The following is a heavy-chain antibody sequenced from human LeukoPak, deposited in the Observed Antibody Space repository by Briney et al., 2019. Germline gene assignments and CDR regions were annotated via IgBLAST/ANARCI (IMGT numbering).Heavy chain of an antibody. D-gene: IGHD3-3*01. CDR2: IYYSGST. J-gene: IGHJ4*02. CDR3: AIYDFWSGYLGY. Sequence: SETLSLTCTVSGGSISSSSYYWGWIRQPPGKGLEWLGSIYYSGSTYYNPSLKSRVTISVDTSKNQFSLKLSSVTAADTAVYYCAIYDFWSGYLGYWGQGTLVTVSS. V-gene: IGHV4-39*01. CDR1: GGSISSSSYY.